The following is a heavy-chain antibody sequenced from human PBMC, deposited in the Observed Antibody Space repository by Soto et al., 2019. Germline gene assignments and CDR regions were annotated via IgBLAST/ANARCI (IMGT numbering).Heavy chain of an antibody. CDR1: GGSINSGGYY. Sequence: SETLSLTCTVSGGSINSGGYYWSWIRQHPGKGLEWIGYIYYSGSTYYNPSLKSRVTISVDTSKNQFSLKLSSVTAADTAVYYCARGTVGATGGYYYGMDVWGQGTTVTVSS. CDR3: ARGTVGATGGYYYGMDV. D-gene: IGHD1-26*01. J-gene: IGHJ6*02. CDR2: IYYSGST. V-gene: IGHV4-31*03.